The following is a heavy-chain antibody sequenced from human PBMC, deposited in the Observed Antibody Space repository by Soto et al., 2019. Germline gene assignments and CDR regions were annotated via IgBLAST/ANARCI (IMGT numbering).Heavy chain of an antibody. J-gene: IGHJ4*02. D-gene: IGHD6-13*01. CDR1: GFTFSSCG. CDR3: AKQAPYSNSWYEIDH. Sequence: EVQLLESGGGLVQPGGSLRLSCAASGFTFSSCGINWVRQAPGKGLEWVSGISGSGDSTHYADSVKGRFTISRDNSKNTLYLQMNSLRAEDTAVYYCAKQAPYSNSWYEIDHWGQGTLVTVSS. V-gene: IGHV3-23*01. CDR2: ISGSGDST.